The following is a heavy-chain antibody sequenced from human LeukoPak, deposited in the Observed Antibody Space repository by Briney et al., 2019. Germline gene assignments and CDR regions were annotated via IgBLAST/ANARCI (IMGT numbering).Heavy chain of an antibody. CDR2: ISAYNGNT. J-gene: IGHJ4*02. V-gene: IGHV1-18*01. CDR1: GYTFSSYG. D-gene: IGHD3-22*01. CDR3: ARSERRYYDSSGYYYTY. Sequence: ASVKVSCKASGYTFSSYGISWVRQTPGQGLEWMGWISAYNGNTNYAQKLQGRVTMTTDTSTSTAYMELRSLRSDDTAVYYCARSERRYYDSSGYYYTYWGQGTLVTVSS.